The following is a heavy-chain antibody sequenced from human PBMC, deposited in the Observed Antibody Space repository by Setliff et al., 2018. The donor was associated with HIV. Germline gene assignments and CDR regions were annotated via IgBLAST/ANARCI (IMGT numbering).Heavy chain of an antibody. Sequence: ASVKVSCKASGYTFTGYYMHWVRQAPGQGLEWMGWINPNSGGTNYAQKFQGRVTMTRDTSISTAYMELSRLRSDDTAVYYCARGLWFGGLAGYNWFDPWGQGTLVTVSS. CDR3: ARGLWFGGLAGYNWFDP. J-gene: IGHJ5*02. V-gene: IGHV1-2*02. CDR2: INPNSGGT. CDR1: GYTFTGYY. D-gene: IGHD3-10*01.